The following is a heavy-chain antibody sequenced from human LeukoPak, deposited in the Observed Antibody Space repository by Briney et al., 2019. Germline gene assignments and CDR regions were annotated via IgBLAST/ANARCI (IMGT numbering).Heavy chain of an antibody. CDR1: GGSISSGGYY. V-gene: IGHV4-30-2*01. J-gene: IGHJ5*02. D-gene: IGHD6-13*01. Sequence: PSQTLSLTCTVSGGSISSGGYYWSWIRQPPGKGLEWIGYIYHSGSTYYNPSLKSRVTISVDRSKNQFSLKLSSVTAADTAVYYCAREQRSSSWYVVGWFDPWGQGTLVTVSS. CDR2: IYHSGST. CDR3: AREQRSSSWYVVGWFDP.